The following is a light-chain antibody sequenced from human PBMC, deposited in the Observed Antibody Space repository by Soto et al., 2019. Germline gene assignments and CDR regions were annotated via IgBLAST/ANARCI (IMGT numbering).Light chain of an antibody. CDR3: QSYDSSNVV. V-gene: IGLV6-57*04. J-gene: IGLJ2*01. Sequence: NFMLTQPHSVSESPGKTVTISCTHSSGSIASNYVQWYQQRPGSAPTTVIYEDNQRPSGVPDRFSGSIDSSSNSASLTISGLKTEDEADYYCQSYDSSNVVFGGGTKVTVL. CDR1: SGSIASNY. CDR2: EDN.